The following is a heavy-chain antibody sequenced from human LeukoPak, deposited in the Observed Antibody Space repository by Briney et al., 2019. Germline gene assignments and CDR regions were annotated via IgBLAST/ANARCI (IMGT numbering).Heavy chain of an antibody. V-gene: IGHV3-30*04. D-gene: IGHD2-15*01. CDR1: GFTFSSYA. J-gene: IGHJ6*03. Sequence: GGSLRLSCAASGFTFSSYAMHWVRQAPGKGLEWVAVISYDGSNKYYADSVKGRFTISRDNSKNTLYLQMNSLRAEDTAIYYCAKNGDRGAYCTGGTCYPYFYYYMDVWSKGTTVTI. CDR3: AKNGDRGAYCTGGTCYPYFYYYMDV. CDR2: ISYDGSNK.